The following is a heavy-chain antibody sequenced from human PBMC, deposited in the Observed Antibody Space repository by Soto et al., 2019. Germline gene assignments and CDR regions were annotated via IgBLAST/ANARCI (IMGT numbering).Heavy chain of an antibody. J-gene: IGHJ3*02. CDR2: ISSSSSYI. V-gene: IGHV3-21*01. CDR1: GFTFSSYS. CDR3: ASTVSSRGNAFDI. Sequence: GGSLRLSCAASGFTFSSYSMNWVRQAPGKGLEWVSSISSSSSYIYYADSVKGRFTISRDNAKNSLYLQMNSLRAEDTAVYYCASTVSSRGNAFDIWGQGTMVTVSS. D-gene: IGHD4-4*01.